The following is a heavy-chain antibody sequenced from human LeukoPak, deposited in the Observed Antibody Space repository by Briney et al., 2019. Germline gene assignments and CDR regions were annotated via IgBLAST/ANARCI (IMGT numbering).Heavy chain of an antibody. J-gene: IGHJ4*02. V-gene: IGHV5-51*01. D-gene: IGHD5-12*01. CDR2: IYPGDSDT. Sequence: GESLKISCQGSGYSFTSYWIGWVRQMPGKGLEWMGIIYPGDSDTRYSPSFQGQVTISADKSISTAYLQWSSLKASDTAMYYCARHWVNGDVDPNEVLDYWGQGTLVTVSS. CDR3: ARHWVNGDVDPNEVLDY. CDR1: GYSFTSYW.